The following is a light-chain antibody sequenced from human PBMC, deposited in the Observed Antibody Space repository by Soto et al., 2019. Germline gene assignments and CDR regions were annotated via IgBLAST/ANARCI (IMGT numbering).Light chain of an antibody. J-gene: IGLJ2*01. CDR3: SSYAGYSTSVV. CDR1: SSDVGSYNL. CDR2: EGS. V-gene: IGLV2-23*01. Sequence: QSVLTQPASVSGSPGQSITISCTGTSSDVGSYNLVSWYQQHPGKAPKLMIYEGSKRPSGVSDRFSGSKSGNTASLTISGLQAADEADYYCSSYAGYSTSVVFGGGTQLTVL.